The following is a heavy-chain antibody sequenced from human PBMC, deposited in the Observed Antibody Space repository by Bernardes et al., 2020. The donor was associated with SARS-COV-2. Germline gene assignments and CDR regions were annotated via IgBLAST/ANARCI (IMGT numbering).Heavy chain of an antibody. V-gene: IGHV3-30*18. D-gene: IGHD3-9*01. CDR1: GFTFSSYG. CDR3: AKDLQYYDILTGSFVYYYYYGMDV. Sequence: GGSLRLSCAASGFTFSSYGMHWVRQAPGKGLEWVAVISYDGSNKYYADSVKGRFTISRDNSKNPLYLQMNSLRAEDTAVYYCAKDLQYYDILTGSFVYYYYYGMDVWGQGTTVTVAS. CDR2: ISYDGSNK. J-gene: IGHJ6*02.